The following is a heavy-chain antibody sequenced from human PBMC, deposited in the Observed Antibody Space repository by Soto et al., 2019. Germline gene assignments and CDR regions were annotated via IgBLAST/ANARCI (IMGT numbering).Heavy chain of an antibody. D-gene: IGHD3-16*02. CDR3: ARLAPRYRIRDYNYYSLDF. Sequence: QVSLQESGPGLVKPSETLSLTCTVSGGSVSNYYWTWIRQPPGKGLEWISYINYSGSTDHSPSLKSRVTIALDTSKNQFSLRWISVTAADTAVYYCARLAPRYRIRDYNYYSLDFWGQGTTVIVSS. J-gene: IGHJ6*02. CDR2: INYSGST. V-gene: IGHV4-59*02. CDR1: GGSVSNYY.